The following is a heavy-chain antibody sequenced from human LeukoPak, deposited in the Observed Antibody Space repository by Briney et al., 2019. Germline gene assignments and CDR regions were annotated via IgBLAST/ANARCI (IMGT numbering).Heavy chain of an antibody. CDR1: GGSISSYY. Sequence: SETLSLTCTVSGGSISSYYWSWIRQPAGKGLEWIGRIYTSGSTNYNPSLKSRVTMSVDTSKNQFSLKLSSVAAADTAVYYCARDGGYDSSGYYDYWGQGTLVTVSS. D-gene: IGHD3-22*01. V-gene: IGHV4-4*07. J-gene: IGHJ4*02. CDR2: IYTSGST. CDR3: ARDGGYDSSGYYDY.